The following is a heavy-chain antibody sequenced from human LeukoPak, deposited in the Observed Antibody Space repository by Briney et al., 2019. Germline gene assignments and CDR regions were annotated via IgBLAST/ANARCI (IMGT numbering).Heavy chain of an antibody. Sequence: PGGSLRLSCAASGFTFSTYSMTWVRQAPGKGLEWVSYISGGSSTIYYADSVKGRFTISRDNAKNSLYLQMNSLRDEDTAVYYCARDRGITTRPRGYFDYWGRGTLVTVSS. CDR1: GFTFSTYS. D-gene: IGHD1-1*01. J-gene: IGHJ4*02. CDR2: ISGGSSTI. CDR3: ARDRGITTRPRGYFDY. V-gene: IGHV3-48*02.